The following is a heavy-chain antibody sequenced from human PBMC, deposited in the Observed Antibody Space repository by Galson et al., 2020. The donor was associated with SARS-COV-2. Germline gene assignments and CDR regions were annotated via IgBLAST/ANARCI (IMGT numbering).Heavy chain of an antibody. J-gene: IGHJ6*02. D-gene: IGHD3-9*01. CDR2: INPSGGST. V-gene: IGHV1-46*03. Sequence: ASVKVSCKASGYTFTSYYMHWVRQAPGQGLEWMGIINPSGGSTSYAQKFQVRVTMTRDTSTSTVYMELSSLRSEDTAVYYCARDRQTYYDILTGYYRDYYYGMDVWGQGTTVTVSS. CDR3: ARDRQTYYDILTGYYRDYYYGMDV. CDR1: GYTFTSYY.